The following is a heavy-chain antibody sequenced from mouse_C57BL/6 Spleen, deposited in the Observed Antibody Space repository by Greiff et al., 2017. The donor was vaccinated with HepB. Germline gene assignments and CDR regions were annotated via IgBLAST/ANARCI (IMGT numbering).Heavy chain of an antibody. CDR1: GFSLTSYG. D-gene: IGHD4-1*01. J-gene: IGHJ1*03. CDR3: ARNYELGPGWYFDV. CDR2: IWSGGST. V-gene: IGHV2-2*01. Sequence: QVQLKESGPGLVQPSQSLSITCTVSGFSLTSYGVHWVRQSPGKGLEWLGVIWSGGSTDYNAAFISRLSISKDNSKSQVFFKMNSLQADDTAIYYWARNYELGPGWYFDVWGTGTTVTVSS.